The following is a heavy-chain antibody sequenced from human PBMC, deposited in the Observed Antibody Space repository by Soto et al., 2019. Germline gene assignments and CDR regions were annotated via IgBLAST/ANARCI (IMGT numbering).Heavy chain of an antibody. V-gene: IGHV4-59*01. CDR3: ARYNSYAIDY. D-gene: IGHD2-8*01. J-gene: IGHJ4*02. CDR1: GTPIRCYY. Sequence: SETLSPSRTVSGTPIRCYYWVLIRQPTGKGLEWIANIHYSRTTNYNPSLASRVTISVDTSKNQFSLKMTSVTAADRAMYFCARYNSYAIDYWGRGTLVTVSS. CDR2: IHYSRTT.